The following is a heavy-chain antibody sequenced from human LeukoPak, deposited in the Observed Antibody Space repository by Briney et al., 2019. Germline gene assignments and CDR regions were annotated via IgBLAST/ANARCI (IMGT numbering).Heavy chain of an antibody. CDR1: GFTFSNYE. J-gene: IGHJ4*02. V-gene: IGHV3-48*03. CDR3: ARGLWFGESQYPYYFDY. D-gene: IGHD3-10*01. CDR2: ISSSGSTI. Sequence: GSLRLSCAASGFTFSNYEMNWVRQAPGKGLEWVSYISSSGSTIYYAASVKGRFTISTDNAKNSLYLQMNSLRAEDTAVYYCARGLWFGESQYPYYFDYWGQGTLVTVSS.